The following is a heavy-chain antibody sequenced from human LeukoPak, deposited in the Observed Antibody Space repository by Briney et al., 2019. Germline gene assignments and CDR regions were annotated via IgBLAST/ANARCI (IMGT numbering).Heavy chain of an antibody. D-gene: IGHD6-19*01. V-gene: IGHV4-59*08. CDR2: IYYSGST. J-gene: IGHJ3*02. CDR3: ARLRPVAGYDAFDI. CDR1: SGSISSYY. Sequence: SETLSLTCSVSSGSISSYYWSWIRQPPGKGLEWIGYIYYSGSTNYNPSLKSRVTMSVAMSKNQFSRKLTSVTAADTAVYYCARLRPVAGYDAFDIWGHGTMVTVSS.